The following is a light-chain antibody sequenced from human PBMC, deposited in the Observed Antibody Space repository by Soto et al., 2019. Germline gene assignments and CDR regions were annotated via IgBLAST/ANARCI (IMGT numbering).Light chain of an antibody. Sequence: DIQMTQSPSTLSASVGDRVTSTCRASQSISSWLAWYQQKPGKAPKLLIYKASSLESGVPSRFSGSGSGTEFTLTISSLQPDDFATYYCQQYNSYSTFGGGNKVEIK. CDR3: QQYNSYST. V-gene: IGKV1-5*03. CDR2: KAS. CDR1: QSISSW. J-gene: IGKJ4*01.